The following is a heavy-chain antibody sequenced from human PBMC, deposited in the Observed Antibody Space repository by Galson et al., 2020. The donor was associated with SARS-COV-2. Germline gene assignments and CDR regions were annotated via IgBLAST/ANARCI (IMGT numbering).Heavy chain of an antibody. J-gene: IGHJ4*02. D-gene: IGHD6-25*01. Sequence: GGSLRLSCAATGFAFSGAAIHWVRQASGKGLEWVGRIRSKPNNYATAYAASVNDRFTISRDDSKNTAYLQMNSLKTEDTALYYCARFVEAANYFDYWGQGVLVTVSS. CDR1: GFAFSGAA. CDR2: IRSKPNNYAT. V-gene: IGHV3-73*01. CDR3: ARFVEAANYFDY.